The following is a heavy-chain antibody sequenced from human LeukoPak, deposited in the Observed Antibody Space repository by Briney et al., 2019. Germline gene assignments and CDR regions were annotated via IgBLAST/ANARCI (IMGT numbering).Heavy chain of an antibody. Sequence: PGGSLRLSCAASGFSFSSYWMNWVRQAPGKGLVWVAHINTDGRTTTYADSVKGRFTVARDNAENSLYLQMNSLRAEDTAVYYCASRLGAKGYWGQGTLVTVSS. V-gene: IGHV3-74*01. D-gene: IGHD1-26*01. J-gene: IGHJ4*02. CDR3: ASRLGAKGY. CDR1: GFSFSSYW. CDR2: INTDGRTT.